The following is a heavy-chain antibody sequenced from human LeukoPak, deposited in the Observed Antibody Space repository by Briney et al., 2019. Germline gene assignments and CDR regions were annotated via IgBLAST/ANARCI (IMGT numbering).Heavy chain of an antibody. Sequence: PGGSLRLSCAASGFTFSSYAMHWVRQAPGKGLEYVSAISSNGGSTYYANSVKGRFTISRDNSKNTLYLQMGSLRAEDMAVYYCARDSKPLSIAAAGDYYYYYMDVWGKGTTVTISS. V-gene: IGHV3-64*01. CDR1: GFTFSSYA. CDR3: ARDSKPLSIAAAGDYYYYYMDV. CDR2: ISSNGGST. J-gene: IGHJ6*03. D-gene: IGHD6-13*01.